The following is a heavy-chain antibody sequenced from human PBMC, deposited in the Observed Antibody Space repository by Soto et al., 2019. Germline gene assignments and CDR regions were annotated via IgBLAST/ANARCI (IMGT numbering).Heavy chain of an antibody. D-gene: IGHD6-19*01. J-gene: IGHJ5*02. CDR2: IYYSGST. Sequence: SETLSLTCSVSGGSINSSSYFWGWVRQPPGKGLEWIGSIYYSGSTYYNPSLRSRVTISVDTSKNQFSLKLSSVTAADMAVFYCARHYSSGSRNWFDPWGQGTLVTVSS. CDR1: GGSINSSSYF. CDR3: ARHYSSGSRNWFDP. V-gene: IGHV4-39*01.